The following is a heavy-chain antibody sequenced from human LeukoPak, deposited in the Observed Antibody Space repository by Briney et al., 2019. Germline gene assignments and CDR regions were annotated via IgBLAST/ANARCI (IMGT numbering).Heavy chain of an antibody. CDR2: ISSSSSYI. CDR3: AKDSGSSGWYIDY. D-gene: IGHD6-19*01. V-gene: IGHV3-21*04. CDR1: GFTFSSYS. J-gene: IGHJ4*02. Sequence: GGSLRLSCAASGFTFSSYSMNWVRQAPGKGLEWVSSISSSSSYIYYADSVKGRFTISRDNAKNSLYLQMNSLRAEDTALYYCAKDSGSSGWYIDYWGQGTLVTVSS.